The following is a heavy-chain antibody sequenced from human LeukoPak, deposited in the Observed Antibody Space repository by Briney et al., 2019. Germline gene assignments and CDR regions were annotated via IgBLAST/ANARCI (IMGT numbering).Heavy chain of an antibody. CDR3: AREMAHYFDSSGYSF. J-gene: IGHJ4*02. CDR1: GFTFSSSS. Sequence: PGGSLRLSCAASGFTFSSSSMNWVRQAPGKGLEWVSYISSSSSTIHYAESVKGRFTISRDNAKNSLYLQMNSLRDEDTAVYYCAREMAHYFDSSGYSFWRQGTLVTVSS. V-gene: IGHV3-48*02. D-gene: IGHD3-22*01. CDR2: ISSSSSTI.